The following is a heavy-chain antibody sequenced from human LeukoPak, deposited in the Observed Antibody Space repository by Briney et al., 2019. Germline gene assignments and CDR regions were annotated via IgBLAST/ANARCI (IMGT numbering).Heavy chain of an antibody. Sequence: PGGSLRLSCAASGLTFSSHWMHWVRQVPGKGLVWVSQINSDGSTTRYADSVKGRFTISRDNAKNSLYLQMNSLRAEDTAVYYCARAGGSTVSHSDYWGQGTLVTVSS. V-gene: IGHV3-74*01. CDR1: GLTFSSHW. J-gene: IGHJ4*02. D-gene: IGHD4-17*01. CDR2: INSDGSTT. CDR3: ARAGGSTVSHSDY.